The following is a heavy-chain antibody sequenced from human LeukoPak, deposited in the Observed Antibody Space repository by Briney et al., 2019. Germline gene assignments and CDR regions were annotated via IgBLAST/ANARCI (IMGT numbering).Heavy chain of an antibody. CDR1: GGTFSSYA. Sequence: SVKVSCKASGGTFSSYAISWVRQAPGQGLEWMGGIIPIFGTANYAQKSQGRVTITTDESTSTAYMELSSLRSEDTAVYYCARDLISSGWYYFDYWGQGTLVTVSS. CDR3: ARDLISSGWYYFDY. J-gene: IGHJ4*02. CDR2: IIPIFGTA. D-gene: IGHD6-19*01. V-gene: IGHV1-69*05.